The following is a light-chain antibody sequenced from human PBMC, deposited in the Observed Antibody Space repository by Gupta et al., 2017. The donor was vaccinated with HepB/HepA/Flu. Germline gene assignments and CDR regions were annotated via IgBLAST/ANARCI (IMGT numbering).Light chain of an antibody. CDR2: WAS. CDR3: CQEDGDRNR. CDR1: QSVIYSSNQKNH. Sequence: DIMMTQSPDSLARSLGARATITCKSSQSVIYSSNQKNHLACYQHKPGQAPKLPIYWASARESAVPHAMSSSRSSGAFTLTIISLLAPEEAVICCCQEDGDRNRFGRGTKLEI. J-gene: IGKJ4*01. V-gene: IGKV4-1*01.